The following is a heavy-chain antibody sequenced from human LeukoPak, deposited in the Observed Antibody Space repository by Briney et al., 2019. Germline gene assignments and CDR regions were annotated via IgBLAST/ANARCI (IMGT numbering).Heavy chain of an antibody. J-gene: IGHJ4*02. CDR2: IKQDGSET. CDR3: ANGDGFDY. Sequence: PGGSLRLSCATSGFTFSTYWMSWVRQAPGKGLEWLANIKQDGSETYSAASVKGRFTIFSDNAKHSLYLQMDSLRVEDTAVYYCANGDGFDYWGQGTLVIVSS. CDR1: GFTFSTYW. V-gene: IGHV3-7*01. D-gene: IGHD5-24*01.